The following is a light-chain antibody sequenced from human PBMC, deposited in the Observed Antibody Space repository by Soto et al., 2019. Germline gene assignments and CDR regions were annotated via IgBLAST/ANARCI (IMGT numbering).Light chain of an antibody. CDR3: QQRNNWHIT. Sequence: EIVLTQSPATLSLSPGERATLSCRASQSVSNYLAWYQQRRGEAPRLLIYDASKRATGSPARFSGSGSGTDFTLTIRSLEPGDIAVYYCQQRNNWHITFGQGTRLE. CDR2: DAS. CDR1: QSVSNY. V-gene: IGKV3-11*01. J-gene: IGKJ5*01.